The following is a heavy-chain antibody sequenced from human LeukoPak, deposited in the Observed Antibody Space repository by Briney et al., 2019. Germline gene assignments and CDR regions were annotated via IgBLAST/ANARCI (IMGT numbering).Heavy chain of an antibody. V-gene: IGHV4-59*08. CDR2: IYYTGST. J-gene: IGHJ5*02. CDR1: GGSIRSSY. D-gene: IGHD3-22*01. Sequence: SETLSLTCGVSGGSIRSSYWSWLRQPPGKGLEWIGYIYYTGSTNSNPSLKSRVTVSVDTSKNQFSLKLSSMTAADTAVYYCARLDRSGYEMGGTWFDPWGQGTLVTVSS. CDR3: ARLDRSGYEMGGTWFDP.